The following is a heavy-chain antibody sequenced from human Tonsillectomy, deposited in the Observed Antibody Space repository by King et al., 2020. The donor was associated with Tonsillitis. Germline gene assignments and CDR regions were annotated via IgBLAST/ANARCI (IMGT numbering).Heavy chain of an antibody. CDR2: ISRRGTI. V-gene: IGHV3-48*04. CDR3: AREYYYDTSGYYDESENFDY. D-gene: IGHD3-22*01. CDR1: GFTFSSYS. Sequence: VQLVESGGGLVQPGGSLRLSCAASGFTFSSYSMNWVRQAPGRGLEWVSYISRRGTIYYADSVKGRFTISRDNAKNSLFLQMNSLRAEETAVYYCAREYYYDTSGYYDESENFDYWGQGTLVTVSS. J-gene: IGHJ4*02.